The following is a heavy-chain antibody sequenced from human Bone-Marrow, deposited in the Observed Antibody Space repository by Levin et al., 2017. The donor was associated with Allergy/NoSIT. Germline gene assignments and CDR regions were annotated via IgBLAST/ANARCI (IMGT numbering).Heavy chain of an antibody. CDR2: ISGGDVRT. D-gene: IGHD1-1*01. CDR1: GFTLSNYA. Sequence: PGGSLRLSCAASGFTLSNYAMTWVRQAPGKGLEWVSTISGGDVRTYYADSVKGRFTISRDSSKNTLYLQMNSLRAEDTAKYFCATAGEGTFDYWGQGAQVTVSS. V-gene: IGHV3-23*01. J-gene: IGHJ4*02. CDR3: ATAGEGTFDY.